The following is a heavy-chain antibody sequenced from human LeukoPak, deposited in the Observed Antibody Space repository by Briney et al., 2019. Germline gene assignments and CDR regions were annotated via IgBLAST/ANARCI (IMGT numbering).Heavy chain of an antibody. Sequence: GGSLRLSCAASGFTFSSYAMHWVRQAPGKGLEWVAVISYDGSNKYYADSVKGRFTISRDNSKNTLYLQMNSLRAEDTAVYYCARDPRYTVVRGSRLDYWGQGTLVTVSS. CDR1: GFTFSSYA. V-gene: IGHV3-30-3*01. CDR2: ISYDGSNK. CDR3: ARDPRYTVVRGSRLDY. J-gene: IGHJ4*02. D-gene: IGHD3-10*01.